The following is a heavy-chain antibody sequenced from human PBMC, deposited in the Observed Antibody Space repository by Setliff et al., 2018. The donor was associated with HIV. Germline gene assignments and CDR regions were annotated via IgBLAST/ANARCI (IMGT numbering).Heavy chain of an antibody. V-gene: IGHV3-7*03. CDR2: IKQDESEE. J-gene: IGHJ4*02. D-gene: IGHD3-10*01. CDR3: VRERVGGYFDY. CDR1: GFTFSSHW. Sequence: GGSLRLSCAASGFTFSSHWMSWVRQAPGKGLEWVANIKQDESEEWYADSVKGRFTISRDNTKNSLYLQINSLSAEDTAVYYCVRERVGGYFDYWGQGTLVTVSS.